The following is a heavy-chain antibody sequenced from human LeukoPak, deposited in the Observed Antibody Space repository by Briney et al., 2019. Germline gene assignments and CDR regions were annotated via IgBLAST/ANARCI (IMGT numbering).Heavy chain of an antibody. CDR3: ARGNGEIAPFDY. V-gene: IGHV4-30-4*08. CDR2: IYSRGTT. Sequence: SETLPLTCTVSGGSLSSGDYYWNWIRQPPGKGLEWIGYIYSRGTTYYNPSLKSRVTTSLDTSKNQVSLQLSSVTAADTAVYYCARGNGEIAPFDYWGQGTLVTVSS. J-gene: IGHJ4*02. CDR1: GGSLSSGDYY. D-gene: IGHD2-8*01.